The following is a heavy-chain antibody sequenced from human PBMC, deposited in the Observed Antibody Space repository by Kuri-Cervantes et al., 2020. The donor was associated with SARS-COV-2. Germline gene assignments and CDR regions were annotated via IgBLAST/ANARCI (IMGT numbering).Heavy chain of an antibody. CDR2: FMSDGTSP. CDR3: AKEGFISALGGWFDP. V-gene: IGHV3-74*01. J-gene: IGHJ5*02. Sequence: GGSLRLSCAASGFTFGNYWMHWVRQAPGKGLVWVSRFMSDGTSPSYADSVRGRFTISRDNSKNTLYLQMNSLRAEDTAVYYCAKEGFISALGGWFDPWGQGTLVTVSS. D-gene: IGHD1-26*01. CDR1: GFTFGNYW.